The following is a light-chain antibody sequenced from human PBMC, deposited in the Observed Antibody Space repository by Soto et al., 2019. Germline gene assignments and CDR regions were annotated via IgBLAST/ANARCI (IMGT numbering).Light chain of an antibody. J-gene: IGKJ1*01. V-gene: IGKV1-5*01. CDR3: QQYDVHPKT. CDR2: DAS. Sequence: ASLGDSVTITFRASENIKNWLAWYQQTPGKAPKVLISDASRLETGVPSRFSGSGYGTDFTLTITSLQTDDFGTYHCQQYDVHPKTFGQGTKVDIK. CDR1: ENIKNW.